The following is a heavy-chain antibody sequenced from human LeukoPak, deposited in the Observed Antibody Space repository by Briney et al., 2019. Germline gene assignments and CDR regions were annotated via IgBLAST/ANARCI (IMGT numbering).Heavy chain of an antibody. J-gene: IGHJ4*02. V-gene: IGHV1-46*01. Sequence: APVKVSCKASGYTFTSYYMHWVRQAPGQGLEWMGIINPSGGSTSYAQKFQGRVTMTRDTSTSTVYMELSSLRSEDTAVYYCAREGAAVVVTAIREGYFDYWGQGTLVTVSS. CDR2: INPSGGST. CDR1: GYTFTSYY. D-gene: IGHD2-21*02. CDR3: AREGAAVVVTAIREGYFDY.